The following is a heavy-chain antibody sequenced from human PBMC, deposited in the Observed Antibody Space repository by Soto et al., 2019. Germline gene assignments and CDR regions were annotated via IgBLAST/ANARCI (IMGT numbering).Heavy chain of an antibody. Sequence: ASVKVSCKASGYTFTGYYMHWVRQAPGQGLEWMGWINPNSGGTNYAQKFQGRVTMTRDTSISTAYMELSRLRSDDTAVYYCARRSCSSTSSYHGMDVSGQGTTVTV. CDR3: ARRSCSSTSSYHGMDV. CDR2: INPNSGGT. D-gene: IGHD2-2*01. CDR1: GYTFTGYY. J-gene: IGHJ6*02. V-gene: IGHV1-2*02.